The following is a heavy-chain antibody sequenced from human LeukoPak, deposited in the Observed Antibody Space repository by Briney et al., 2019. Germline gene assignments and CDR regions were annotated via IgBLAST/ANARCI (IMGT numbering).Heavy chain of an antibody. Sequence: GGSLRLSCAASGFTFSSYEMNWVRQAPGKGLEWVSYISSSSSYIYYADSVKGRFTISRDNAKNSLYLQMNSLRAEDTAVYYCASSGLGTILGYFDYWGQGTLVTVSS. D-gene: IGHD3-3*01. J-gene: IGHJ4*02. V-gene: IGHV3-21*05. CDR1: GFTFSSYE. CDR2: ISSSSSYI. CDR3: ASSGLGTILGYFDY.